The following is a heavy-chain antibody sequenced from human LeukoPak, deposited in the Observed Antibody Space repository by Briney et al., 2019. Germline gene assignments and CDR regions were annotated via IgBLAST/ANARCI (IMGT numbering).Heavy chain of an antibody. D-gene: IGHD3-10*01. CDR2: IIPILGIA. Sequence: ASVKLSCKASGGTFSSYAISWVRQAPGQGLEWMGRIIPILGIANYAQKFQGRVTITADKSTSTAYMELSSLRPEDTAVYYCAMVLGGYDAFDIWGQGTVVTVSS. CDR1: GGTFSSYA. V-gene: IGHV1-69*04. J-gene: IGHJ3*02. CDR3: AMVLGGYDAFDI.